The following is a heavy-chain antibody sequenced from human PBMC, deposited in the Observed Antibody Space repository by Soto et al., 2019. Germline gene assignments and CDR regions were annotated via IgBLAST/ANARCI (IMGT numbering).Heavy chain of an antibody. V-gene: IGHV3-7*04. CDR1: GFDFPGFW. D-gene: IGHD2-21*02. CDR2: INHGGSET. CDR3: TRGGRDLDI. Sequence: VQVVESGGTLVQPGGSLRLSCEVSGFDFPGFWMNWVRQAPGKGLEWVANINHGGSETNFLDSVKGRFTISRDNAKSTLYLQMNSLRVADTAVYYCTRGGRDLDIWGQGTVVIVSS. J-gene: IGHJ4*02.